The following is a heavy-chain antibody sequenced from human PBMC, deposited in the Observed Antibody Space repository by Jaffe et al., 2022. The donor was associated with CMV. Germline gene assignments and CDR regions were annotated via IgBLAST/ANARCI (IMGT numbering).Heavy chain of an antibody. CDR1: GFSLSTYG. J-gene: IGHJ4*02. V-gene: IGHV3-33*08. CDR3: ATDRGGKPFDH. Sequence: QVQLVESGGGVAQPGRSLRLSCAASGFSLSTYGMHWVRQAPGKGLEWVAVIWSDGSKQLYADSVKGRFTISRDNSKNTLYLQMNSLRAEDTAVYYCATDRGGKPFDHWGQGTLVVVSS. CDR2: IWSDGSKQ.